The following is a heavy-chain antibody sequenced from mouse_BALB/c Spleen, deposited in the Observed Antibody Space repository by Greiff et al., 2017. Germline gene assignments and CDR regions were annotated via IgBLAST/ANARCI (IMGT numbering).Heavy chain of an antibody. D-gene: IGHD2-2*01. Sequence: EVQLVESGGGLVKLGGSLKLSCAASGFTFSSYYMSWVRQTPEKRLELVAAINSNGGSTYYPDTVKGRFTISRDNAKNTLYLQMSSLKSEDTALYYCARRGYDVFDYWGQGTTLTVSS. CDR3: ARRGYDVFDY. CDR1: GFTFSSYY. J-gene: IGHJ2*01. CDR2: INSNGGST. V-gene: IGHV5-6-2*01.